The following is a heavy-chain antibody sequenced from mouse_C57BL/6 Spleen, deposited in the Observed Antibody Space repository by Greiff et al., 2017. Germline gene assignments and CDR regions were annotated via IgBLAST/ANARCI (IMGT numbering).Heavy chain of an antibody. CDR2: INPGSGGT. V-gene: IGHV1-54*01. CDR1: GYAFTNYL. D-gene: IGHD2-4*01. CDR3: ARRGCDYCFDY. Sequence: QVHVKQSGAELVRPGTSVKVSCKASGYAFTNYLIEWVKQRPGQGLEWIGVINPGSGGTKYNEKFKGKATLTADKSSSTAYMQLSSLTSEDSAVSFCARRGCDYCFDYWGQGTTLTVSS. J-gene: IGHJ2*01.